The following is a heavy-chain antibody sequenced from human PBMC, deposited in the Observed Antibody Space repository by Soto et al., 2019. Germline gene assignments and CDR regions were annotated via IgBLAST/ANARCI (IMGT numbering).Heavy chain of an antibody. Sequence: EVQLVESGGGLVKPGGSLRLSCAASGFTFSSYSMNWVRQAPGKGLEWFSSISSSSSYIYYADSVKGRFTISRDNAKNSLYLQMNSLRAEDTAVYYCAIDKDHSSSSSFDIWGQGTMVTVSS. V-gene: IGHV3-21*01. CDR2: ISSSSSYI. CDR3: AIDKDHSSSSSFDI. D-gene: IGHD6-6*01. J-gene: IGHJ3*02. CDR1: GFTFSSYS.